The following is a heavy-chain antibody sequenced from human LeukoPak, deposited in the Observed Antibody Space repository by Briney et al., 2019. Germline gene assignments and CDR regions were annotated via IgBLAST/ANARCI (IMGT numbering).Heavy chain of an antibody. J-gene: IGHJ6*03. Sequence: SETLSLTCTVSGGSISSYYWSWIRQPPGKGLEWIGYIYCSGSTNYNPSLKSRVTISVDTSKNQFSLKLSSVTAADTAVYYCARVGYSYYYYMDVWGKGTTVTVSS. V-gene: IGHV4-59*01. CDR2: IYCSGST. D-gene: IGHD3-22*01. CDR3: ARVGYSYYYYMDV. CDR1: GGSISSYY.